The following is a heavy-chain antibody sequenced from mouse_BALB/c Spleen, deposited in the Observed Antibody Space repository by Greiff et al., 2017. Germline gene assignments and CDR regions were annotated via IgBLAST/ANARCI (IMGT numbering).Heavy chain of an antibody. CDR2: ISNLAYSI. CDR1: GFTFSDYG. J-gene: IGHJ2*01. V-gene: IGHV5-15*02. CDR3: ARGTGTRGYYFDY. Sequence: DVHLVESGGGLVQPGGSRKLSCAASGFTFSDYGMAWVRQAPGKGPEWVAFISNLAYSIYYADTVTGRFTISRENAKNTLYLEMSSLRSEDTAMYYCARGTGTRGYYFDYWGQGTTLTVSS. D-gene: IGHD4-1*01.